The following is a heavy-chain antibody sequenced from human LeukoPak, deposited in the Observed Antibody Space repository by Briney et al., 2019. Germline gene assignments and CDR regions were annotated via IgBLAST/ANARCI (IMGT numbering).Heavy chain of an antibody. CDR3: AKGAYDYIEIGYFDS. J-gene: IGHJ4*02. Sequence: QSGGSLRLSCAASGFTSTNYAMTWVRQAPGKGLEWVSVLIGSSGSTDYADSVKGRFTISRDNSKNTLFLQMNSLRAEDTAIYYCAKGAYDYIEIGYFDSWGQGTLVTVSS. D-gene: IGHD5-12*01. CDR2: LIGSSGST. CDR1: GFTSTNYA. V-gene: IGHV3-23*01.